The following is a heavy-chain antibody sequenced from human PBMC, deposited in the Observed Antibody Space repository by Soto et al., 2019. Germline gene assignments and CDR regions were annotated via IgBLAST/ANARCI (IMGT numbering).Heavy chain of an antibody. Sequence: ASVKVSCKASGYTFTSYYMHWVRQAPGQGLEWMGIINPSGGSTSYAQKFQGRVTMTRDTSTSTVYMELSSLRSEDTAVYYCARGSGRTVLYPGVFIIWEGDYWGQEPLVTVSS. D-gene: IGHD3-3*01. J-gene: IGHJ4*02. CDR2: INPSGGST. CDR3: ARGSGRTVLYPGVFIIWEGDY. V-gene: IGHV1-46*01. CDR1: GYTFTSYY.